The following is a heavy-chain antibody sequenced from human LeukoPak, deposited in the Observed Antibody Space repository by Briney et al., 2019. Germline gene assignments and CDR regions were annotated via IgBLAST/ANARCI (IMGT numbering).Heavy chain of an antibody. J-gene: IGHJ5*02. D-gene: IGHD6-13*01. V-gene: IGHV3-74*01. CDR2: INSDGSST. Sequence: GGSLRLSCAASGFTFSNYWMAWVRQAPGKGLVWVSRINSDGSSTSYADSVKGRFTISRDNAKNTLYLQMNSLRAEDTAVYYCARDRGYSSNSWFDPWGQGTLVTVSS. CDR1: GFTFSNYW. CDR3: ARDRGYSSNSWFDP.